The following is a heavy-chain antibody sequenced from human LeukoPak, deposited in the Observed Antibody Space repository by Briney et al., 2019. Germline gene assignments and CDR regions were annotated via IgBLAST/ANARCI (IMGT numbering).Heavy chain of an antibody. Sequence: SETLSLTXSVSGDSIRSSSYSWNWIRQPAGKGLEWIGHIYASGTTNYNPSLKSRVTMSVDMFKNKFSLKLRSMTAADTAVYHCAGRRGNYQGFDYWGQEPWSPSPQ. CDR1: GDSIRSSSYS. CDR3: AGRRGNYQGFDY. V-gene: IGHV4-61*09. D-gene: IGHD1-7*01. CDR2: IYASGTT. J-gene: IGHJ4*01.